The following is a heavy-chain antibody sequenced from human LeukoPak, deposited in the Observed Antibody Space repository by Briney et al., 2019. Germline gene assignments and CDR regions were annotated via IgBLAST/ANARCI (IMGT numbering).Heavy chain of an antibody. Sequence: GGSLRLSCAASGHYWMHWVGQAPGKGLVWVSHINSDGSWTGYADSVKGRFTISKDNAKNTVYLQMNNLRAEDTAVYYCVSFYETYWGRGTLVTVSS. V-gene: IGHV3-74*01. J-gene: IGHJ4*02. CDR2: INSDGSWT. CDR1: GHYW. D-gene: IGHD2-2*01. CDR3: VSFYETY.